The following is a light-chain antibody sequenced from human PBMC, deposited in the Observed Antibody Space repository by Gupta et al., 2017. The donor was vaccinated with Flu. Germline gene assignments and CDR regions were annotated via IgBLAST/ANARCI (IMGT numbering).Light chain of an antibody. Sequence: TCQGDSLRSYYASWYRQKPGQAPVLVFYGKNNRPSGIPDRFSSSSSGNTGSLTITGAQAEDEADYYCNSRDTSGNHPVIFGGGTKLTVL. CDR1: SLRSYY. J-gene: IGLJ2*01. V-gene: IGLV3-19*01. CDR3: NSRDTSGNHPVI. CDR2: GKN.